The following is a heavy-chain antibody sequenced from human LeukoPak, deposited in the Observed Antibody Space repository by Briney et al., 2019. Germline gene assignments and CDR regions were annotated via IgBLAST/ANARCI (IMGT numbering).Heavy chain of an antibody. CDR2: FDPEDGET. J-gene: IGHJ4*02. V-gene: IGHV1-24*01. Sequence: GASVKVSCKVSGYTLTELSMHWVRQAPGKGLEWMGGFDPEDGETIYAQKFQGRVTMTEDTSTDTAYMELSSLRSEDTAVYYCATDSRVVTMVRGVIPIPSFDYWGQGTLVTVSS. D-gene: IGHD3-10*01. CDR1: GYTLTELS. CDR3: ATDSRVVTMVRGVIPIPSFDY.